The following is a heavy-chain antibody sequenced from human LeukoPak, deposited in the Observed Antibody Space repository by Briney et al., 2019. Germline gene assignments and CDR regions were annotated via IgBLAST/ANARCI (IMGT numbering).Heavy chain of an antibody. Sequence: SETLSLTCTVSGDSISGSYWNWIRQLPGKGLEWIGYIYYSGSTNYNPSLKSRVTISVDTSKKQFSLKLSSVTAADTAVYYCARDPVDQPYWFFDLWGRGTLVTVSS. V-gene: IGHV4-59*01. CDR3: ARDPVDQPYWFFDL. CDR2: IYYSGST. J-gene: IGHJ2*01. D-gene: IGHD2-2*01. CDR1: GDSISGSY.